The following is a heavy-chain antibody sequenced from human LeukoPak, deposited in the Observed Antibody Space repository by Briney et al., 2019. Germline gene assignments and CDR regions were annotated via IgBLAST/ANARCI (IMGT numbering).Heavy chain of an antibody. CDR1: GFTFSSYG. CDR3: ATMASGDY. J-gene: IGHJ4*02. Sequence: GGSLRLSCAASGFTFSSYGMHWVRQAPGKGLEWVAVIWDDGSNKYYADSVKGRFTISRDNSKNTVYLQMNSLRVEDTAVYHCATMASGDYWGQGTLVTVSS. V-gene: IGHV3-33*01. D-gene: IGHD6-19*01. CDR2: IWDDGSNK.